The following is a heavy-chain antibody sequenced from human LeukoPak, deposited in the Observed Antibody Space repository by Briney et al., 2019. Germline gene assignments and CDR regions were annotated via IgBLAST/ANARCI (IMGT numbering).Heavy chain of an antibody. CDR2: ISSSSGYI. J-gene: IGHJ4*02. CDR3: ARDSRGGYDRIGYFDY. CDR1: GFTFTTYS. Sequence: PGGSLRLSCAASGFTFTTYSMNWVRQAPGKGLEWVSSISSSSGYIYYADSVKGRFTTSRDNAKSSLYLQLNSLRAEDTAVYYCARDSRGGYDRIGYFDYWGQGTLVTVSS. V-gene: IGHV3-21*01. D-gene: IGHD3-22*01.